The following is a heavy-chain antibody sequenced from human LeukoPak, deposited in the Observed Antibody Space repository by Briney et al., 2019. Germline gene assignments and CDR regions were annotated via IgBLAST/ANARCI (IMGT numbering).Heavy chain of an antibody. CDR3: ASSQGYGSGSPPGAFDI. D-gene: IGHD3-10*01. CDR2: IYHSGST. V-gene: IGHV4-38-2*02. CDR1: GYSISSGYY. Sequence: PSETLSLTYTVSGYSISSGYYWGWIRQPPGKGLEWIGSIYHSGSTYYNPSLKSRVTISVDTSKNQFSLKLSSVTAADTAVYYCASSQGYGSGSPPGAFDIWGQGTMVTVSS. J-gene: IGHJ3*02.